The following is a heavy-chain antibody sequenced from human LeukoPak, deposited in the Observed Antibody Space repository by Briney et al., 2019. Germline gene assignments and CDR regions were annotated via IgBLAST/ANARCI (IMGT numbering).Heavy chain of an antibody. J-gene: IGHJ4*02. CDR3: ARDPISITVGDY. V-gene: IGHV3-21*01. Sequence: GGSLRLPCAASGFTFSSYSMNWVRQAPGKGLEWVSSISSSSSYIYYADSVKGRFTISRDNAKNSLYLQMNSLRAEDTAVYYCARDPISITVGDYWGQGTLVTVSS. CDR2: ISSSSSYI. CDR1: GFTFSSYS. D-gene: IGHD3-10*01.